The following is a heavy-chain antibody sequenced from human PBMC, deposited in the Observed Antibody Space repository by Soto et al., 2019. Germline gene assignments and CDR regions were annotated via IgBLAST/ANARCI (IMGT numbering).Heavy chain of an antibody. CDR3: ARRGCVKGVCYNSYDM. Sequence: QVQLVESGGGVVQPGRSLRLSCAVSGFTFSDFGMHWVRQAPGKGLEWVALIWYHGGNEEYADSVKGRFSISRDNSKNTLYLHMDSLRAEDTAVYYCARRGCVKGVCYNSYDMWGQGTMVTVSS. D-gene: IGHD2-8*01. CDR1: GFTFSDFG. J-gene: IGHJ3*02. CDR2: IWYHGGNE. V-gene: IGHV3-33*03.